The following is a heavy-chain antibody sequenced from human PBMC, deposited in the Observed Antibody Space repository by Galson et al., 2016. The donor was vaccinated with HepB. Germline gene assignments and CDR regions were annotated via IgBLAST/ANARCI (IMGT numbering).Heavy chain of an antibody. D-gene: IGHD6-25*01. J-gene: IGHJ4*02. Sequence: SVKVSCKASGYSFTNYFLHWVRQAPGQSLEWMGWINPANGNTKYSQKFLASVTISRDTSASTAYMELSSLTSEDTAVYYCARGLAAKLFDYWGQGTLVTVSS. CDR1: GYSFTNYF. CDR3: ARGLAAKLFDY. CDR2: INPANGNT. V-gene: IGHV1-3*01.